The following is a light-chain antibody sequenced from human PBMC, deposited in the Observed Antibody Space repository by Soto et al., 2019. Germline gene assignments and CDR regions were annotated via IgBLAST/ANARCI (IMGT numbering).Light chain of an antibody. Sequence: ETVMPQSPGTLSVSLGESATLSCRASQSVSIHLAWYQQKPGQAPRLLIYDTSTRATGIPARFSGSGSGTEFTLTISSLQSEDFAVYYCQQYSNWPPITFGQGTRLEIK. J-gene: IGKJ5*01. CDR2: DTS. V-gene: IGKV3-15*01. CDR1: QSVSIH. CDR3: QQYSNWPPIT.